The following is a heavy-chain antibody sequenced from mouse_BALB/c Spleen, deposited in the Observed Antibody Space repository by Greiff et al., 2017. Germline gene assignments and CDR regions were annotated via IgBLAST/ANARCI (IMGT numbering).Heavy chain of an antibody. CDR3: ARGFGY. Sequence: EVQLQQSGPELVKPGASVKISCKASGYTFTDYNMHWVKQSHGKSLEWIGYIYPYNGGTGYNQKFKSKATLTVDNSSSTAYMELRSLTSEDSAVYYCARGFGYWGQGTTLTVSS. CDR1: GYTFTDYN. V-gene: IGHV1S29*02. CDR2: IYPYNGGT. J-gene: IGHJ2*01.